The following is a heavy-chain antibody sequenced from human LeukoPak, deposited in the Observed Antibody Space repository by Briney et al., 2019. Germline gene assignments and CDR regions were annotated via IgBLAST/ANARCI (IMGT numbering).Heavy chain of an antibody. V-gene: IGHV3-7*01. Sequence: GGSLRLSCAASGFIFSDYYMSWVRQAPGKGLEWVANIKQDGSEKYYVDSVKGRFTISRDNAKNSLYLQMNSLRAEDTAVYYCARDDCSSISCYHNWFDPWGQGTLVTVSS. CDR2: IKQDGSEK. D-gene: IGHD2-2*01. J-gene: IGHJ5*02. CDR3: ARDDCSSISCYHNWFDP. CDR1: GFIFSDYY.